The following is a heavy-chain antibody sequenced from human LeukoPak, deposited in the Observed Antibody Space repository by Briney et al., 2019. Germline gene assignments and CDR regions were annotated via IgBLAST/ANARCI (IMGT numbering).Heavy chain of an antibody. J-gene: IGHJ4*02. CDR2: INSDGSST. Sequence: PGGSLRLSCAASGFTFSSYWMHWVRQAPGKGLVWVSRINSDGSSTSYADSVKGRFTISRDNAKNTLYLQMNSLRAEDTAVYYCASATEVWFGELWPPDYWGQGTLVTVPS. CDR3: ASATEVWFGELWPPDY. CDR1: GFTFSSYW. V-gene: IGHV3-74*01. D-gene: IGHD3-10*01.